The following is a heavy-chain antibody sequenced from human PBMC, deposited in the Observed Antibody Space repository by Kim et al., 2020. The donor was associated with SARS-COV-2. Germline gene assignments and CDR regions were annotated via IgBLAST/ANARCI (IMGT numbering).Heavy chain of an antibody. V-gene: IGHV4-34*01. D-gene: IGHD2-2*01. CDR2: INHSGST. Sequence: SETLSLTCAVYGGSFSGYYWSWIRQPPGKGLEWIGEINHSGSTNYNPSLKSRVTISVDTSKNQFSLKLSSVTAADTAVYYCARILRAVVPAAIEDYGMDVWGQGTTVTVSS. CDR3: ARILRAVVPAAIEDYGMDV. CDR1: GGSFSGYY. J-gene: IGHJ6*02.